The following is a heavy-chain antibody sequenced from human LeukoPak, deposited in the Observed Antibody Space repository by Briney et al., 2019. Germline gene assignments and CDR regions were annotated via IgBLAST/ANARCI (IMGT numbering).Heavy chain of an antibody. V-gene: IGHV3-74*01. Sequence: GGSLRLSCAASGFTFSSYWMHWVRQAPGKGLVWVTRINSDGSSTSYADSVKGRFTISRDNAKNTLYLQMNSLRAEDTAVYYCARGGGYSYGQIDYWGQRTLVTVSS. CDR3: ARGGGYSYGQIDY. CDR2: INSDGSST. CDR1: GFTFSSYW. J-gene: IGHJ4*02. D-gene: IGHD5-18*01.